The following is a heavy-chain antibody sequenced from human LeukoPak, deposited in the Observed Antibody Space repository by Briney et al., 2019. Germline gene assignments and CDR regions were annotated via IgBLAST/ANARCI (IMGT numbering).Heavy chain of an antibody. D-gene: IGHD3-3*01. CDR3: ARLSDFWSGYYGSDF. CDR2: INHSGST. J-gene: IGHJ4*02. Sequence: PSETLSLTCAVYGGSFSGYYWSWIRQPPGKGLEWIGEINHSGSTNYNPSLKSRVTISVDTSKNQFSLKLSSVTAADTAVYYCARLSDFWSGYYGSDFWGQGTLVTVSS. V-gene: IGHV4-34*01. CDR1: GGSFSGYY.